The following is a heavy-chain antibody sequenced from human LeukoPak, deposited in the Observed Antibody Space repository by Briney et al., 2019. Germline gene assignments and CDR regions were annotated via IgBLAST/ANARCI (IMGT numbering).Heavy chain of an antibody. Sequence: GGSLRLSCAASGFTFSNYAMHWVRQAPGKGLEWVSLISSGGTYEYYADSVKGRFTISRDNSKNTLYLQLSSLRAEDTAVYYCARDSTYYYDSGSSGPHYFDNWGQGTLVTVSS. CDR2: ISSGGTYE. V-gene: IGHV3-30*15. J-gene: IGHJ4*02. CDR3: ARDSTYYYDSGSSGPHYFDN. CDR1: GFTFSNYA. D-gene: IGHD3-10*01.